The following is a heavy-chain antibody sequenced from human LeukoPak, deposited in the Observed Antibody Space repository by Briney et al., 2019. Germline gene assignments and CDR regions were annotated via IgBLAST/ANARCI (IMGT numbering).Heavy chain of an antibody. J-gene: IGHJ4*02. D-gene: IGHD2-15*01. V-gene: IGHV3-23*01. Sequence: PGGSLRLSCAASGFTFSSYAMSWVRQAPGKGLEWVSAISGSGGSTYYADSVKGRFTISRDNSKNTLYLQMNSLRAEDTAVYYCAKDREYSSGGSCYRSYYFDYWGQGTLVTVSS. CDR2: ISGSGGST. CDR3: AKDREYSSGGSCYRSYYFDY. CDR1: GFTFSSYA.